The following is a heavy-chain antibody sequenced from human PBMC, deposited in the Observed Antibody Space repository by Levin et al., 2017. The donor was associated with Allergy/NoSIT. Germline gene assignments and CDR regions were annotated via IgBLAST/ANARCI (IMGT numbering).Heavy chain of an antibody. V-gene: IGHV3-23*01. CDR3: AKDGIVVVPAAISYFDY. CDR2: ISGSGGST. Sequence: GGSLRLSCAASGFTFSSYAMSWVRQAPGKGLEWVSAISGSGGSTYYADSVKGRFTISRDNSKNTLYLQMNSLRAEDTAVYYCAKDGIVVVPAAISYFDYWGQGTLVTVSS. D-gene: IGHD2-2*01. J-gene: IGHJ4*02. CDR1: GFTFSSYA.